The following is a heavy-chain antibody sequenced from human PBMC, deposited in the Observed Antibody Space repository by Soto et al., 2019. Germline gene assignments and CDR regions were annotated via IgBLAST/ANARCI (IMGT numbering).Heavy chain of an antibody. D-gene: IGHD3-16*02. J-gene: IGHJ4*02. CDR3: AREAWSYPDY. Sequence: GGSLRLSCAASRFTFSSYAMHWVRQAPGKGLEWVALISYDGSNKYYADSVKGRFTISRDNSKNTLYLQMNSLRAEDTAVYYCAREAWSYPDYWGQGTLVTVSS. V-gene: IGHV3-30-3*01. CDR2: ISYDGSNK. CDR1: RFTFSSYA.